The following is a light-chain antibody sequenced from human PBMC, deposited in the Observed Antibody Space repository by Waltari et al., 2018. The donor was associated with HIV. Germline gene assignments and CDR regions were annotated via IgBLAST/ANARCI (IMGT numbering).Light chain of an antibody. J-gene: IGLJ2*01. V-gene: IGLV2-8*01. CDR2: EVS. CDR3: SSYAGSNNFVV. Sequence: QSALTQPASVSGSPGQSITISCTGTSSNVGSDDLVSWYQQHPGKAPKLMIYEVSKRPSGVPDRFSGSKSGNTASLTVSGLQAEDEADYYCSSYAGSNNFVVFGGGTKLTVL. CDR1: SSNVGSDDL.